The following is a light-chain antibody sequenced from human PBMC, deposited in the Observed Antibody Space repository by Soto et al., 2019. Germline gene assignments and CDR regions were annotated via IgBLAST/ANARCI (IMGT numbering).Light chain of an antibody. V-gene: IGLV2-11*01. CDR3: CSYAGYYTVV. J-gene: IGLJ2*01. CDR1: SSDIGGYNY. CDR2: DVS. Sequence: QSVLTQPRSVSGSPGQSVTISCTGTSSDIGGYNYVSWYQQHPDKAPKLMIYDVSKRPSGVPDRFSGSKSGNTASLTISGLQAEDEADYYCCSYAGYYTVVFGGGTKLTVL.